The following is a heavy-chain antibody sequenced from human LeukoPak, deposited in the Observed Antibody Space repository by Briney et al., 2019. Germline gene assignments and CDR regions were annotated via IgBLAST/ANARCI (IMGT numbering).Heavy chain of an antibody. V-gene: IGHV4-34*01. D-gene: IGHD3-10*01. J-gene: IGHJ6*02. CDR2: INHSGST. CDR3: ARYGSGSYFPYYYYGMDV. Sequence: SETLSLTCAGYGGSFSGYYWSWIRQPPGKGLEWIGEINHSGSTNYNPSLKSRVTISVDTSKNQFSLKLSSVTAADTAVYYCARYGSGSYFPYYYYGMDVWGQGTTVTVSS. CDR1: GGSFSGYY.